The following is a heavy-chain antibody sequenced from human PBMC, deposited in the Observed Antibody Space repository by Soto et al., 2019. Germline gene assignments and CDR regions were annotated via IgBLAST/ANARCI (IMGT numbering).Heavy chain of an antibody. Sequence: SETLSLTCTVSGGSIDRSNYYWDWIRQPPGKGLEWIGTTYYNGNAYYNPSLKSRVTMSVDTSKNQFSLKLISVTAADTVVYYCARHFVAVVIKGGGYGGQGTLVTVSS. D-gene: IGHD3-22*01. CDR2: TYYNGNA. J-gene: IGHJ4*02. CDR1: GGSIDRSNYY. V-gene: IGHV4-39*01. CDR3: ARHFVAVVIKGGGY.